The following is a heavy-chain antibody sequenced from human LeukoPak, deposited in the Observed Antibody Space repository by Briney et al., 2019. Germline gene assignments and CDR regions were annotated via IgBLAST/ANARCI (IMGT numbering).Heavy chain of an antibody. V-gene: IGHV3-23*01. J-gene: IGHJ4*02. CDR3: AKAIAVAGYYFDY. CDR2: ISGSGGST. D-gene: IGHD6-19*01. CDR1: GFTFSSYA. Sequence: GGSLRLFCTASGFTFSSYAMTWVRRAPGKGLEWVSAISGSGGSTYYADSVKGRFTISRDNSKNTLYLQMNSLRAEDTAVYYCAKAIAVAGYYFDYWGQGTLVTVSS.